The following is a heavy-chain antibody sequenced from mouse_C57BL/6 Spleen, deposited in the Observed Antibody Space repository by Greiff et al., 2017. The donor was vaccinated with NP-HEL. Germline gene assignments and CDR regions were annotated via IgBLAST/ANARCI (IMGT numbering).Heavy chain of an antibody. Sequence: DVKLQESGPGLVKPSQSLSLTCSVTGYSITSGYYWNWIRQFPGNKLEWMGYISYDGSNNYNPSLKNRISITRDTSKNQFFLKLNSVTTEDTATYYCARVGDYDNAMDYWGQGTSVTVSS. D-gene: IGHD2-4*01. CDR2: ISYDGSN. J-gene: IGHJ4*01. CDR3: ARVGDYDNAMDY. CDR1: GYSITSGYY. V-gene: IGHV3-6*01.